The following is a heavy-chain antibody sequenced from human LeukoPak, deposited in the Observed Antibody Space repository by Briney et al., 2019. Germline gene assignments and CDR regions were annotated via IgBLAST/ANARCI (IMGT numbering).Heavy chain of an antibody. D-gene: IGHD2-15*01. CDR3: ARTRGGPFDY. CDR2: INHSGSN. J-gene: IGHJ4*02. CDR1: GGSFSGYY. V-gene: IGHV4-34*01. Sequence: SETLSLTCAVYGGSFSGYYWSWIRQPPGKGLEWIGEINHSGSNNYNPSLKCRVTISVDTSKNQFSLKLSSVTAADTAVYYCARTRGGPFDYWGQGTLVTVSS.